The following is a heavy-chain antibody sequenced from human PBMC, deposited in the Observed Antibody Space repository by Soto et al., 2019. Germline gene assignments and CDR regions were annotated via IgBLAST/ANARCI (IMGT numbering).Heavy chain of an antibody. CDR3: ASYDGGGHYYY. J-gene: IGHJ4*02. Sequence: QVQLVESGGGVVQPGRSLRLSCAASGFTCSSSGMHWVRQAPGKGLEWVAVICSDEINKHYADYVEGRFTISREHSKNTVYLQMNSVRAEDTAVYYCASYDGGGHYYYWGQGTLVIVSS. CDR2: ICSDEINK. D-gene: IGHD3-22*01. CDR1: GFTCSSSG. V-gene: IGHV3-33*03.